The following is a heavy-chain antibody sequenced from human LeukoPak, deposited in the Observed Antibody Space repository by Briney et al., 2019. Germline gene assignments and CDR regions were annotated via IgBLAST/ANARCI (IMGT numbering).Heavy chain of an antibody. CDR3: ARDQLYCTGGTCYFDY. V-gene: IGHV3-74*01. D-gene: IGHD2-8*02. J-gene: IGHJ4*02. Sequence: PGGSLRLSCAASGFTFSSYWMHWVRQAPGKGLVWVSRIKSDGSSTSYADSVKGRFTIPRDNAKNTLYLQMNSLRAEDTAVYYCARDQLYCTGGTCYFDYWGQGTLVTVSS. CDR1: GFTFSSYW. CDR2: IKSDGSST.